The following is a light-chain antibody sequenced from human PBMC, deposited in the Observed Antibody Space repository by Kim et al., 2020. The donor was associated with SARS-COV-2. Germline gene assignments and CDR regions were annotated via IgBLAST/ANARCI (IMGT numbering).Light chain of an antibody. Sequence: VGDRITITCRASQDIGTYVNWYQQKPGQAPELLIHDASNLKTGVPSRFSGSGSGTGFTFTINNLQPEDVATYYCQQYEKFLLSFGGGTKVEIK. CDR3: QQYEKFLLS. CDR2: DAS. CDR1: QDIGTY. J-gene: IGKJ4*01. V-gene: IGKV1-33*01.